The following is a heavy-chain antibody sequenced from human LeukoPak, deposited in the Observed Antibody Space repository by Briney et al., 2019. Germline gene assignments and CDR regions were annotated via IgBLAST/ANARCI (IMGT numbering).Heavy chain of an antibody. CDR2: INPNTGGT. D-gene: IGHD3-9*01. CDR3: APGGFDPNTFDY. Sequence: ASVKVSCKASGYTFTGYYLHWVRQAPGQGLEWMGWINPNTGGTKYAQKFQGRVTMTRDTSISTAYMELTSLRSDGTAVYYCAPGGFDPNTFDYWGQRSLVTVSS. J-gene: IGHJ4*02. V-gene: IGHV1-2*02. CDR1: GYTFTGYY.